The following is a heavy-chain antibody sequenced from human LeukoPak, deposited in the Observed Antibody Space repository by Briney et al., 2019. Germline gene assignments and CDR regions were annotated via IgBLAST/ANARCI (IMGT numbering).Heavy chain of an antibody. CDR1: GYTLTELS. V-gene: IGHV1-24*01. CDR3: ATFYDSSGYYYLSFDY. Sequence: ASVKVSCKVSGYTLTELSMHWVRQAPGKGLEWMGGFDPEDGETIYAQKFQGRVTMTEDTSTDTAYMELSSLRSEDTAVYYCATFYDSSGYYYLSFDYWGQGALVTVAS. D-gene: IGHD3-22*01. CDR2: FDPEDGET. J-gene: IGHJ4*02.